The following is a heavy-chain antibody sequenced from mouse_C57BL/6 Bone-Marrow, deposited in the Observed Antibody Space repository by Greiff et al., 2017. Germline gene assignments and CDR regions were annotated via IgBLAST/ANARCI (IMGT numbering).Heavy chain of an antibody. V-gene: IGHV1-81*01. CDR1: GYTFTSYG. CDR2: IYPRSGNT. Sequence: QVQLQQSGAELARPGASVKLSCKASGYTFTSYGISWVKQRTGQGLEWIGEIYPRSGNTYYNEKFKGKATFTADTSSNTAYMQLSSLRTEDSAIYYCARSRGFAYWGQGTLVTVSA. J-gene: IGHJ3*01. CDR3: ARSRGFAY.